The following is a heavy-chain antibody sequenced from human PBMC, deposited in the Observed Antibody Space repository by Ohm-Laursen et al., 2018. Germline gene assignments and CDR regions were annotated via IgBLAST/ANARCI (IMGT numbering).Heavy chain of an antibody. Sequence: GSLRLSCSAPGFTFSSYAMSWVRQAPGKGLEWVSAISGSGGSTYYADSVKGRFTISRDNSKNTLYLQMNSLRAEDTAVYYCAKDERWLRLRSYYFDYWGQGTLVTVSS. D-gene: IGHD5-24*01. CDR2: ISGSGGST. CDR1: GFTFSSYA. V-gene: IGHV3-23*01. CDR3: AKDERWLRLRSYYFDY. J-gene: IGHJ4*02.